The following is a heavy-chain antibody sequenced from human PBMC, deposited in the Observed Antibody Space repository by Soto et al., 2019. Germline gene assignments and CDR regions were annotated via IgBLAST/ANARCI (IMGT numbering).Heavy chain of an antibody. CDR3: TRGRRPSSVGTRAF. D-gene: IGHD6-13*01. J-gene: IGHJ4*02. V-gene: IGHV3-74*03. Sequence: GSLRLSCAASGFVFEMYWMHWVRQTPGKVPERVSRISDDGARTEYADSVKGRFTISRDNAKNSLYLQMNSLRVEDTAVYYCTRGRRPSSVGTRAFWGLGDLVEVSS. CDR2: ISDDGART. CDR1: GFVFEMYW.